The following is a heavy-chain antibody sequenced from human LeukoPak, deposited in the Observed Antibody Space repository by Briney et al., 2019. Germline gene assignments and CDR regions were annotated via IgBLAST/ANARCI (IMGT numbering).Heavy chain of an antibody. CDR2: INSDGSST. CDR3: ARVATLYDLLTGSYYYYYMDV. Sequence: GGSLRLSCAASGFTFSSYWMHWVRQAPGKGLVWVSRINSDGSSTSYADSVKGRFTISRDNAKNSLYLQMSSLRADDTAVYFCARVATLYDLLTGSYYYYYMDVWGKGTTVTISS. J-gene: IGHJ6*03. V-gene: IGHV3-74*01. D-gene: IGHD3-9*01. CDR1: GFTFSSYW.